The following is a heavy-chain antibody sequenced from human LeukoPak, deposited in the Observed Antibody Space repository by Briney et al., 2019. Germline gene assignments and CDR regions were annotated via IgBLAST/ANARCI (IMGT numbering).Heavy chain of an antibody. D-gene: IGHD6-19*01. Sequence: GGSLRLSCAASGFTFSNAWMSWVRQAPGKGLEWVGRIKSKTDGGTTDYAAPVKGRFTISRDNSENTLFLRMNSLRAEDTAVYYCARDSQQWLSSGGVDYWGQGTLVTVSS. CDR2: IKSKTDGGTT. CDR3: ARDSQQWLSSGGVDY. V-gene: IGHV3-15*01. J-gene: IGHJ4*02. CDR1: GFTFSNAW.